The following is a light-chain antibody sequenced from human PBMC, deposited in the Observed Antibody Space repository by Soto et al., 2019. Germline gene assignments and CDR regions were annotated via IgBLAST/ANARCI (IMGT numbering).Light chain of an antibody. Sequence: DIQLTQSPSFLSASVGDRVSITCRASQGITSYLAWYQQKPGKAPKLLIYAASTLESGVPSRFSGSGSGTELTLTISSLQPEDFATYYCQQLNSYPLTFGGGTKVESK. CDR3: QQLNSYPLT. J-gene: IGKJ4*01. V-gene: IGKV1-9*01. CDR1: QGITSY. CDR2: AAS.